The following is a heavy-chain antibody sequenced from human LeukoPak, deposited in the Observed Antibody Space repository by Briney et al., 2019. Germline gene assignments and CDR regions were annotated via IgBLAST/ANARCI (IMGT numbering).Heavy chain of an antibody. CDR3: AIDPSVVPEAVNWFDP. CDR2: ISGSSGNI. D-gene: IGHD2-2*01. V-gene: IGHV3-21*01. CDR1: GFTFSYYS. Sequence: GESLRLSCASSGFTFSYYSMNWVRQAPGKGLEWVSSISGSSGNIYYADSVKGRFTISRDNAKNPLSLQMNSLRAEDTAVYYCAIDPSVVPEAVNWFDPWGQGILVTVSS. J-gene: IGHJ5*02.